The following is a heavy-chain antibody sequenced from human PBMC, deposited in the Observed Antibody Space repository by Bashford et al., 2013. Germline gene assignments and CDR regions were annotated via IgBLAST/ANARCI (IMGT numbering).Heavy chain of an antibody. D-gene: IGHD2-21*02. CDR3: AKSSVPGDNDGKYFFDR. CDR1: GFTFSSYS. Sequence: GGSLRLSCAASGFTFSSYSMNWVRQAPGKGLEWVSSISSSSSYIYYADSVKGRFTISRDNAKNSLYLQMNSLRAEDTAVYYCAKSSVPGDNDGKYFFDRWGQGTLVTVSS. J-gene: IGHJ4*02. CDR2: ISSSSSYI. V-gene: IGHV3-21*01.